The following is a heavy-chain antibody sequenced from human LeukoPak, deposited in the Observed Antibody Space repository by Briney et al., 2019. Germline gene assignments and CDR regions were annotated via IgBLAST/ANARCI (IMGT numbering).Heavy chain of an antibody. CDR2: ISGSGGST. V-gene: IGHV3-23*01. Sequence: GGSLRLSCAASGFTFSSYAMSWVRQAPGKGLEWVLAISGSGGSTYYADSVKGRFTISRDNSKNTLYLQMNSLRAEDTAVYYCAKTAVAGISGYYFDYWGQGTLVTVSS. CDR3: AKTAVAGISGYYFDY. J-gene: IGHJ4*02. D-gene: IGHD6-19*01. CDR1: GFTFSSYA.